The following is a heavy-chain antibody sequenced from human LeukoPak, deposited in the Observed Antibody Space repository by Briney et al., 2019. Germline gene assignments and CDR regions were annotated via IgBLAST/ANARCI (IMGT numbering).Heavy chain of an antibody. CDR2: IYYSGST. Sequence: SETLSLTCTVSGGSITSSLHYWGWIRQPPGKGLQWIGSIYYSGSTYYNPSLKSRVTMSVDTSKNQFSLKLSSVTAADTAVYYCAYRRYCSSTSCPPYFQHWGQGTLVTVSS. V-gene: IGHV4-39*01. J-gene: IGHJ1*01. D-gene: IGHD2-2*01. CDR3: AYRRYCSSTSCPPYFQH. CDR1: GGSITSSLHY.